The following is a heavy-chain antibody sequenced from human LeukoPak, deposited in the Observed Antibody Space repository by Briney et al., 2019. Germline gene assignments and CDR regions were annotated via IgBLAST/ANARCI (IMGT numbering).Heavy chain of an antibody. CDR3: ARGYGIAAAGGWFDP. D-gene: IGHD6-13*01. V-gene: IGHV4-59*12. CDR2: IYYSGST. Sequence: SETLSLTCTVSGGSISGYYWSWIRQSPGKGLEWIGYIYYSGSTNYNPSLKSRVTISVDSSKNQFSLRLSSVTAADTAVYYCARGYGIAAAGGWFDPWGQGTLVTVSS. J-gene: IGHJ5*02. CDR1: GGSISGYY.